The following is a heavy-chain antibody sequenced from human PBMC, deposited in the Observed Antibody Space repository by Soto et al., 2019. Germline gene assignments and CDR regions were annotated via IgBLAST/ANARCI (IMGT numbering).Heavy chain of an antibody. CDR2: IYYSGST. V-gene: IGHV4-39*01. CDR3: ARQEWELLIDY. J-gene: IGHJ4*02. CDR1: GGSISSSSYY. D-gene: IGHD1-26*01. Sequence: SQTMSLTCTVSGGSISSSSYYRGWIRQPPGKGLEWIGSIYYSGSTYYTPSLKSRVTISVDTSKNQFSLKLSSVTAADTAVYYWARQEWELLIDYWGQGTLVPSPQ.